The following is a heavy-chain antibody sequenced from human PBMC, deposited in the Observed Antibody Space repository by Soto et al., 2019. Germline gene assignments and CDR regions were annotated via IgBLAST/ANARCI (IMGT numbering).Heavy chain of an antibody. V-gene: IGHV4-31*03. CDR3: SRGILV. D-gene: IGHD5-18*01. CDR2: ISYGGST. Sequence: QVQLQESGPGLVKPSQTLSLTCTVSGGSINSGGYCLSWIRQHPGKGLDWIGCISYGGSTSYNPSLKSRGTISVDTSKNQFSLKLTSVTAADTAVYYCSRGILVWGQGALITVSS. CDR1: GGSINSGGYC. J-gene: IGHJ4*02.